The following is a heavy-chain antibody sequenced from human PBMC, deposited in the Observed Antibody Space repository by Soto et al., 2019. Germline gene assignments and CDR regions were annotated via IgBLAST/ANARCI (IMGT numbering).Heavy chain of an antibody. CDR3: MQRCSGADCHSH. J-gene: IGHJ4*02. CDR2: ISSNGHNT. V-gene: IGHV3-64D*08. D-gene: IGHD2-15*01. CDR1: GFTFSDYA. Sequence: EVQLVESGGGLAQPGGSLRLSCSASGFTFSDYAMHWVRQAPGKGLEYVSAISSNGHNTYYADSVKGKFTISRDNSKNTLYLQMSSLRPEETAVFYCMQRCSGADCHSHWGQET.